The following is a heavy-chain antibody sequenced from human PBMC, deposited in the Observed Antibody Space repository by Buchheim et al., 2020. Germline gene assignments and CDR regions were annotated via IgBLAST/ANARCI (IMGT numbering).Heavy chain of an antibody. CDR1: GFTFSSYG. CDR2: ISYDGSNK. J-gene: IGHJ4*02. V-gene: IGHV3-30*18. D-gene: IGHD1-20*01. CDR3: AKDGNNWNPPGYYFDY. Sequence: VQLVESGGDLVQPGGSLRLSCAASGFTFSSYGMHWVRQAPGKGLEWVAVISYDGSNKYYADSVKGRFTISRDNSKNTLYLQMNSLRAEDTAVYYCAKDGNNWNPPGYYFDYWGQGTL.